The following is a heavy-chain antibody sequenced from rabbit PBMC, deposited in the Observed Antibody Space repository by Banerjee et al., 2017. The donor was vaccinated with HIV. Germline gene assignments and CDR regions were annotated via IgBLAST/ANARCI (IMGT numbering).Heavy chain of an antibody. CDR3: ARDTGTSFSSYGMDL. V-gene: IGHV1S45*01. CDR2: IDTSNGDT. Sequence: LEESGGGLVKPGGTLTLTCTVSGFSFSSTWICWVRQAPGKGLEWIACIDTSNGDTDYANWPKGRFTISKTSSTTVTLQMTSLTVADTATYFCARDTGTSFSSYGMDLWGQGTLVTVS. CDR1: GFSFSSTW. D-gene: IGHD7-1*01. J-gene: IGHJ3*01.